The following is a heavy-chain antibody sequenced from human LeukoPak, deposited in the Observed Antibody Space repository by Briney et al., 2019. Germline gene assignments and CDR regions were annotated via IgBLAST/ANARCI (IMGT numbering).Heavy chain of an antibody. J-gene: IGHJ5*02. V-gene: IGHV1-18*01. CDR2: ISAYNGNT. CDR1: GYTFTSYG. CDR3: ARGGLAAAGKGGFDP. D-gene: IGHD6-13*01. Sequence: ASVKLSCKASGYTFTSYGISWVRQAPGQGLEWMVWISAYNGNTNYAQKLQGRVTMTTDTSTSTAYMELRSLRSDDTAVYYCARGGLAAAGKGGFDPWGQGTLVTVSS.